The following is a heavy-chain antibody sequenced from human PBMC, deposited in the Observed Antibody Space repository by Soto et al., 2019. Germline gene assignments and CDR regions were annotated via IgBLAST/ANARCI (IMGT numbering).Heavy chain of an antibody. J-gene: IGHJ3*02. D-gene: IGHD1-20*01. CDR2: ISAYNGNT. CDR1: GYTFTSYG. CDR3: ARDLLITGSDAFDI. V-gene: IGHV1-18*01. Sequence: EASVKVSCKASGYTFTSYGISWVRQAPGQGLEWMGWISAYNGNTNYAQKLQGRVTMTTDTSTSTAYMELRSLRSDDTAVYYCARDLLITGSDAFDIWGQGTMVTVSS.